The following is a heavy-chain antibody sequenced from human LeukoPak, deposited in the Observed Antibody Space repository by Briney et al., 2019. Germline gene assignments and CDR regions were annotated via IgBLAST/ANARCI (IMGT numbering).Heavy chain of an antibody. D-gene: IGHD3-16*01. Sequence: PGGSLRLSCVISDSAFSNYTVSWVRLPPGRGLEWVSSISSLTNDTYYADSLKGRFTISRDTAKNSLYLHMNRLRPEDTAIYYCTIRLDYWGLGVQVTVSS. V-gene: IGHV3-48*01. CDR1: DSAFSNYT. CDR3: TIRLDY. J-gene: IGHJ4*02. CDR2: ISSLTNDT.